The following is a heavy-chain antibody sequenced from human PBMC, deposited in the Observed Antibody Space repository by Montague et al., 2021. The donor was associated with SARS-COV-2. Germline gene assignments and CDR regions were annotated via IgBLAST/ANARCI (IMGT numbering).Heavy chain of an antibody. CDR3: ASFISGYYYDSSGYYS. D-gene: IGHD3-22*01. CDR2: INHSGST. Sequence: SETLSLTCAVYGGSFSGYYWSRIRQPPGKGLEWIGEINHSGSTNXNPSLKSRVTISVDTSKNQFSLKLSSVTAADTAVYYCASFISGYYYDSSGYYSWGQGTLVTVSS. J-gene: IGHJ4*02. V-gene: IGHV4-34*01. CDR1: GGSFSGYY.